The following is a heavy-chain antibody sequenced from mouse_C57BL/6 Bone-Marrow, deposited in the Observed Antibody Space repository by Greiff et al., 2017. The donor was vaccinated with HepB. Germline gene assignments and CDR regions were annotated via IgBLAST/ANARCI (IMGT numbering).Heavy chain of an antibody. Sequence: EVQLVESGGGLVKPGGSLKLSCAASGFTFSSYAMSWVRQTPEKRLEWVATISDGGSYTYYPDNVKGRFTISRDNAKNNLYLQMSHLKSEDTAMYYCAIYYGYVWFAYWGQGTLVTVSA. V-gene: IGHV5-4*01. CDR3: AIYYGYVWFAY. CDR1: GFTFSSYA. J-gene: IGHJ3*01. CDR2: ISDGGSYT. D-gene: IGHD2-2*01.